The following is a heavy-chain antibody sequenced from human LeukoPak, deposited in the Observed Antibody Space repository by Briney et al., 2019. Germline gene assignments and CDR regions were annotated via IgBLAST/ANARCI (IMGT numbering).Heavy chain of an antibody. Sequence: GGSLRLSCAASGFTFSSYAMSWVRQAPGKGLEWVLTISDSGGNTYYADSVKGRFTISRDNSKNTLYLQMNSLRAEDTALYYCAKDGFRGDCIGGSCYPFDPWGQGTLVTVSS. V-gene: IGHV3-23*01. CDR3: AKDGFRGDCIGGSCYPFDP. D-gene: IGHD2-15*01. CDR1: GFTFSSYA. J-gene: IGHJ5*02. CDR2: ISDSGGNT.